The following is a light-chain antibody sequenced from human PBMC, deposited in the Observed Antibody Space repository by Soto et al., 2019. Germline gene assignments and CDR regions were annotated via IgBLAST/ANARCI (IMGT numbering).Light chain of an antibody. V-gene: IGLV2-14*01. CDR3: NSYSGSTPLYV. Sequence: QSALTQPASVSGSPGQSITISCTGTSRDVGGYNFVSWYQQHPGKAPKLMIYDVSNRPSGVSNRFSGSKSGNTASLTISGLQAEDEADYYCNSYSGSTPLYVFGTGTKLTVL. J-gene: IGLJ1*01. CDR1: SRDVGGYNF. CDR2: DVS.